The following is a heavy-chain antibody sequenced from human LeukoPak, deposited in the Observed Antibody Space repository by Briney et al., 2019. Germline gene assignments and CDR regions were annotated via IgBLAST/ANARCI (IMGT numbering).Heavy chain of an antibody. CDR1: GFTFSSYA. CDR3: AKASHYYDRGDY. Sequence: GGSLRLSCAASGFTFSSYAMSWVRQAPGKGLEWVSVISGSGGSTYYADSVKGRFTISRDNSKNTLYLQMNSLRAEDTAVYYCAKASHYYDRGDYWGQGTLVTVSS. D-gene: IGHD3-22*01. V-gene: IGHV3-23*01. CDR2: ISGSGGST. J-gene: IGHJ4*02.